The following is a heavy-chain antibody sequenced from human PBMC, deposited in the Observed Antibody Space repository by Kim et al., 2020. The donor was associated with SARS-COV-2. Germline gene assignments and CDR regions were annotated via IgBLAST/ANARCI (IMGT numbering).Heavy chain of an antibody. CDR3: THALGTTLAWWTAFD. CDR2: IRSKANSYAT. CDR1: GFTFSGSA. J-gene: IGHJ3*02. V-gene: IGHV3-73*01. D-gene: IGHD1-1*01. Sequence: GGSLRLSCAASGFTFSGSAMHWVRQAPGKGLEWVGRIRSKANSYATASAASVKGMFTITTNDTKTTAYLKMNSLKTEETDVYYCTHALGTTLAWWTAFD.